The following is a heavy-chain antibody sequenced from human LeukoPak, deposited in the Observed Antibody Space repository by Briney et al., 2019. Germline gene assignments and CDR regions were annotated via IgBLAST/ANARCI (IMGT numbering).Heavy chain of an antibody. Sequence: GGSLRLSCAASGFTFSSYAMSWVRQAPGKGLEWVSAISGSGGSTYYADSVKGRFTISRDNSKNTLYLQMNSLRAEDTAVYYCAKGTDYYYYYHMDVWGKGTTVTVSS. CDR3: AKGTDYYYYYHMDV. CDR1: GFTFSSYA. J-gene: IGHJ6*03. V-gene: IGHV3-23*01. CDR2: ISGSGGST.